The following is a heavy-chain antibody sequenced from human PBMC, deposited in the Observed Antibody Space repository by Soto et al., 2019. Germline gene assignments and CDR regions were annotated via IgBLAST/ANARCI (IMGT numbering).Heavy chain of an antibody. V-gene: IGHV4-31*03. Sequence: QVQLQESGPGLVKPSQTLSLTCTVSGGSISSGGYYWSWIRQHPGKGLEWIGYIYYSGSTYYNPSLKSRVTISVDTSKNQFSLKLSSVTAADTAMYYCASSGVVVAAKYYGMDVWGQGTTVTVSS. CDR1: GGSISSGGYY. D-gene: IGHD2-15*01. CDR2: IYYSGST. CDR3: ASSGVVVAAKYYGMDV. J-gene: IGHJ6*02.